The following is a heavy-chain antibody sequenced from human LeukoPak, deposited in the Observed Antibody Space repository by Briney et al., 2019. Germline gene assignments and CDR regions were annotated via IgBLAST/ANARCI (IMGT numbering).Heavy chain of an antibody. CDR3: ARHDASYGIDV. CDR2: ISYDGSNK. V-gene: IGHV3-30-3*01. J-gene: IGHJ6*01. CDR1: GFTFSSYA. Sequence: GGCLRPSCAASGFTFSSYAMHWGRQAPGKGLEWVAVISYDGSNKYYADSVKGRFTISRDNSKNTLYLQMNSLRAEDTAVYYCARHDASYGIDVGREGWTVTVSS. D-gene: IGHD1-1*01.